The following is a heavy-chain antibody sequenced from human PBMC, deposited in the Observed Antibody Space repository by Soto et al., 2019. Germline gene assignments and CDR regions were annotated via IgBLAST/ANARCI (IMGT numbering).Heavy chain of an antibody. CDR1: GFTFSDYY. J-gene: IGHJ6*03. Sequence: GGSLRLSCAASGFTFSDYYMNWIRQAPGKGLEWVSYISSSGSTISYADSVKGRFTISRDNAKNSLYLQMNSLRAEDTAVYYCARAPYGDYVSYNYYYMDVWGKGTTVTVSS. CDR2: ISSSGSTI. CDR3: ARAPYGDYVSYNYYYMDV. V-gene: IGHV3-11*01. D-gene: IGHD4-17*01.